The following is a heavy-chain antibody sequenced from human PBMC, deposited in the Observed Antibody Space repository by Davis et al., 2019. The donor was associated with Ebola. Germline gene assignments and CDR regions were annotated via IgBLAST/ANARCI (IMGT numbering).Heavy chain of an antibody. CDR3: ARDLLRFWGY. CDR1: GLTFSSYW. CDR2: IKQDGSEK. V-gene: IGHV3-7*03. J-gene: IGHJ4*02. D-gene: IGHD3-3*01. Sequence: GGSLRLSCAASGLTFSSYWMSWVRQAPGKGLEWVANIKQDGSEKYYVDSVKGRFTISRDNAKNSLYLQMTGMRAEDTAVYYCARDLLRFWGYWGQGTLVTVSS.